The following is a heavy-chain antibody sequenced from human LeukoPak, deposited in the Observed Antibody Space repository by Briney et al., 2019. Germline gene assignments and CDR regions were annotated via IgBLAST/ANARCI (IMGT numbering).Heavy chain of an antibody. D-gene: IGHD2-2*01. CDR3: ARDLRGVVPAAMSGGGNYYYGMDV. CDR2: INPNSGGT. CDR1: GYTFTGYY. Sequence: ASVKVSCKASGYTFTGYYMHWVRQAPGQGLEWMGWINPNSGGTNYAQKFQGWVTMTRDTSISTAYMELSRLRSDDTAVYYCARDLRGVVPAAMSGGGNYYYGMDVWGQGTTVTVSS. J-gene: IGHJ6*02. V-gene: IGHV1-2*04.